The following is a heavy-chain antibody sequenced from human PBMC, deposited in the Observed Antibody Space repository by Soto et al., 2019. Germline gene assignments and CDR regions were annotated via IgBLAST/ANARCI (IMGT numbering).Heavy chain of an antibody. CDR3: ARGGDCGGDCYSNWFDP. V-gene: IGHV4-30-4*01. J-gene: IGHJ5*02. D-gene: IGHD2-21*02. Sequence: SETLSLTCTVSGGSISSGDYYWSWIRQPPGKGLEWIGYIYYSGSTYYNPSLKSRVTISVDTSKNQFSLKLSSVTAADTAVYYCARGGDCGGDCYSNWFDPWGQGTLVTVSS. CDR2: IYYSGST. CDR1: GGSISSGDYY.